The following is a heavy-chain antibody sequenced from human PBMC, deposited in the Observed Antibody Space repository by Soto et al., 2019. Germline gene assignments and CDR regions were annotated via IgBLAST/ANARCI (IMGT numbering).Heavy chain of an antibody. CDR1: GFTFSSYS. Sequence: GGSLRLSCAASGFTFSSYSMNWVRQAPGKGLEWVSSISSSSSYIYYADSVKGRFTISRDNAKNSLYLQMNSLRAEDTAVYYCARVRSSSGDDAFNIWGQGTMVTVSS. CDR3: ARVRSSSGDDAFNI. J-gene: IGHJ3*02. D-gene: IGHD6-13*01. V-gene: IGHV3-21*01. CDR2: ISSSSSYI.